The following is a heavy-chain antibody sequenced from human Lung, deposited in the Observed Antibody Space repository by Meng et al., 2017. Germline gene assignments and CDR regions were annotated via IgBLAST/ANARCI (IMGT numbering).Heavy chain of an antibody. CDR1: GFSFSSYG. CDR3: ARGYYYDSSAYYYLDY. V-gene: IGHV3-30*03. D-gene: IGHD3-22*01. CDR2: ISFDGGSK. Sequence: GGSLRLSCAASGFSFSSYGMHWVRQAPGKGLEWVALISFDGGSKYYADSVKGRFTISRDNPKSTLSLQMNSLRAEDTAVYYCARGYYYDSSAYYYLDYWGQGTRVTVSS. J-gene: IGHJ4*02.